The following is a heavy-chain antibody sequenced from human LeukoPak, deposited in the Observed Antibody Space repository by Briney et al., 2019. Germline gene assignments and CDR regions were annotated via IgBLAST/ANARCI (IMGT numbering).Heavy chain of an antibody. J-gene: IGHJ5*02. V-gene: IGHV3-7*05. D-gene: IGHD2-15*01. Sequence: GGSLRLSCAASGFTFSSYWMSWVRQAPGKGLEWVANIKQDGVEQYYVDSVEGRFTISRDNAKSSLFLQMNSLRAEDTAVYYCARISQRSFDPCGQGTLSPSP. CDR2: IKQDGVEQ. CDR3: ARISQRSFDP. CDR1: GFTFSSYW.